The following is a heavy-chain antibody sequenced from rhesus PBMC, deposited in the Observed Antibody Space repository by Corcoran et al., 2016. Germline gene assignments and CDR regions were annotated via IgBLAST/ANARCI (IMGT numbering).Heavy chain of an antibody. CDR3: ARGTSGGWSFDY. V-gene: IGHV4-127*01. CDR2: IDGSSGST. D-gene: IGHD6-37*01. CDR1: GYSISSGYG. Sequence: QVQLQESGPGLVKPSETLSLTCAVSGYSISSGYGCSWIRQPPGKGLEWIGYIDGSSGSTNDNPALKRRVTISKDTAKNQFARKLSSVTAADTAVYYGARGTSGGWSFDYWGQGGLVTVSS. J-gene: IGHJ4*01.